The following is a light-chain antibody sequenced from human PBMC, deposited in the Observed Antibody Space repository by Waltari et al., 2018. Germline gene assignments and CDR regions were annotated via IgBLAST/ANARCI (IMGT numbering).Light chain of an antibody. Sequence: DIVMTQSPESLAVSLGERATINCRSSQSVFYSSNNKDYLAWYQQKPGQPPKLLIYWASTRESGVPDRFSGSGSGTDFTLTISSLQAEDVVVYYCQQYYISPLTFGGGTKVEIK. CDR3: QQYYISPLT. J-gene: IGKJ4*01. CDR2: WAS. V-gene: IGKV4-1*01. CDR1: QSVFYSSNNKDY.